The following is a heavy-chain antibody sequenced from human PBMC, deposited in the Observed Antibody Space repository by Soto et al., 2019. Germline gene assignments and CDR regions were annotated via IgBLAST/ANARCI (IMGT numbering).Heavy chain of an antibody. J-gene: IGHJ6*02. V-gene: IGHV1-2*04. CDR1: GYTFTGYY. CDR2: INPNSGGT. CDR3: AREEVAAASDRYYYYGMDV. D-gene: IGHD6-13*01. Sequence: ASVTVSCTASGYTFTGYYMHWVRQAPGQGLEWMGWINPNSGGTNYAQKFQGWVTMTRDTSISTAYMELSRLRSDDTAVYYCAREEVAAASDRYYYYGMDVWGQGTTVTVSS.